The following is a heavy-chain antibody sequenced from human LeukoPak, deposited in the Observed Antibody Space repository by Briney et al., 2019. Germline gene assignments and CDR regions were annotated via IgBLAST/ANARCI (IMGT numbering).Heavy chain of an antibody. V-gene: IGHV1-2*02. Sequence: ASVKVSCKGSGYTFTNYYLHWVRQAPGQGVEWVGWMNPNSGATEYQQNFQGRVTMTRDTSISTAYLEVFSLTSDDAAVYYCARGAYYGDNFPLHYWGQGSLVIVSS. J-gene: IGHJ4*02. CDR2: MNPNSGAT. CDR1: GYTFTNYY. D-gene: IGHD4-23*01. CDR3: ARGAYYGDNFPLHY.